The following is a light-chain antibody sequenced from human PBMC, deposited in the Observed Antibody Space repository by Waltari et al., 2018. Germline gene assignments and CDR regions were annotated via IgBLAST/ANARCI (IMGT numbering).Light chain of an antibody. CDR1: SSYAGGYNY. CDR2: NVS. Sequence: QSALTQPASVSGSPGQSITISCTGTSSYAGGYNYVSWYQHHPGKAPKLMIYNVSKRPSGVSNRFSGSKSGNTASLTISGLQAEDEADYYCSSYTSSSTFVVFGGGTKLTVL. J-gene: IGLJ2*01. V-gene: IGLV2-14*03. CDR3: SSYTSSSTFVV.